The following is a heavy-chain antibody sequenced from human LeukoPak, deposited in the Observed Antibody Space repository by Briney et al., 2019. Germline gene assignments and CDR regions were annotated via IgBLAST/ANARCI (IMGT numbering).Heavy chain of an antibody. J-gene: IGHJ3*02. CDR3: ARGRVHSWSDAFDI. V-gene: IGHV1-2*02. D-gene: IGHD1-1*01. CDR1: GYAFTGHY. Sequence: ASVKVSCKASGYAFTGHYMHWVRQAPGQGLEWMGWINSDSGGTKYAQKFQGSVIMTRVTSISTAYMELSRLKSDDTAVYYCARGRVHSWSDAFDIWGQGTTVTVSS. CDR2: INSDSGGT.